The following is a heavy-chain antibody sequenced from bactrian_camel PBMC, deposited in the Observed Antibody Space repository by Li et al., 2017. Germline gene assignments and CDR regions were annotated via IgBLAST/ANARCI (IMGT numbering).Heavy chain of an antibody. J-gene: IGHJ4*01. CDR2: VDGYGRS. V-gene: IGHV3S53*01. CDR1: GRTYSNWV. D-gene: IGHD3*01. Sequence: VQLVESGGGSVQAGGSLRLSCAGSGRTYSNWVMGWFRQAPGKERERIATVDGYGRSDYAPSVKGRFTISRDNAKDTLYLQMNSLKIEDTAVYYCALGSSRQATMTARGKGTQVTVS.